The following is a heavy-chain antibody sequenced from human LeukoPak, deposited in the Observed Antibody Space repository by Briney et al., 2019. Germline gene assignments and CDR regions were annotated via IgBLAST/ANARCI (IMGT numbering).Heavy chain of an antibody. V-gene: IGHV3-48*01. CDR2: ISGSSSTN. D-gene: IGHD1-1*01. CDR3: VKSQYQLTTTRDWFDP. CDR1: GFSFSSYD. Sequence: GGALRLSCAASGFSFSSYDMDWVRQAPGQGLEGVSYISGSSSTNYYADSVKGRFFISRDNTKNTLYLQMNTLRADDTAEYYCVKSQYQLTTTRDWFDPCGQKTLITAFS. J-gene: IGHJ5*02.